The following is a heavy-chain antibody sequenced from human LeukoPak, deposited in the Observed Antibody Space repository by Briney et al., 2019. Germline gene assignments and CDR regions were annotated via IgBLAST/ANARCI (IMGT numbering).Heavy chain of an antibody. Sequence: PSETLSLTCAVYGGPFSGYYWSWIRQPPGKGLEWIGEINHSGSTNYNPSLQSRVTVSVDTSKNQFSLKLSSVTAADTAVYYCARVAYSSSFYYYYYYMDVWGKGTTVTVSS. J-gene: IGHJ6*03. CDR2: INHSGST. D-gene: IGHD6-6*01. CDR3: ARVAYSSSFYYYYYYMDV. V-gene: IGHV4-34*01. CDR1: GGPFSGYY.